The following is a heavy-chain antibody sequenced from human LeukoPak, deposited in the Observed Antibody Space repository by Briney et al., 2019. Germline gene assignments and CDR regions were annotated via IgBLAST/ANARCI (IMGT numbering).Heavy chain of an antibody. CDR2: IWYDGSNK. D-gene: IGHD6-6*01. Sequence: PGRSLRPSCAASGFTFSSYGMHWVRQAPGKGLEWVAVIWYDGSNKYYADSVKGRFTISRDNSKNTLYLQMNSLRAEDTAVYYCAKDQYSSSPEIDYWGQGTLVTVSS. CDR3: AKDQYSSSPEIDY. J-gene: IGHJ4*02. V-gene: IGHV3-33*06. CDR1: GFTFSSYG.